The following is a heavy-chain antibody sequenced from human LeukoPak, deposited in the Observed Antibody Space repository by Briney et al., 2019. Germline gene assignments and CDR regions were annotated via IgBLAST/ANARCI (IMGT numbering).Heavy chain of an antibody. Sequence: SETLSLTCTVSGGSISSYYWSWIRQPPGKGLEWIGYIYYSGSTNYNPSLKSRVTISVDTSKNQFSLKLSSVTAADTAVYYCARGGVEWEMATIENYYYYYMDVWGKGTTVTVSS. CDR2: IYYSGST. D-gene: IGHD5-24*01. J-gene: IGHJ6*03. CDR1: GGSISSYY. CDR3: ARGGVEWEMATIENYYYYYMDV. V-gene: IGHV4-59*01.